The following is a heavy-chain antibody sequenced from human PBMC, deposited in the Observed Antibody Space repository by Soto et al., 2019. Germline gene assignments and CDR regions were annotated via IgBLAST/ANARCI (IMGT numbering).Heavy chain of an antibody. J-gene: IGHJ6*02. Sequence: QVQLQESGPGLVKPSQTLSLTCTVSGGSISSGDGFWNWIRQPPGKGLEWIGYIYYSGSTYYNPSLMSRLTMSVDTSTIQFSLKLSSVTDSDTAVYYCARDRAKWKDYYYYGMDVWGQGTTVTVSS. CDR2: IYYSGST. V-gene: IGHV4-30-4*01. D-gene: IGHD1-20*01. CDR1: GGSISSGDGF. CDR3: ARDRAKWKDYYYYGMDV.